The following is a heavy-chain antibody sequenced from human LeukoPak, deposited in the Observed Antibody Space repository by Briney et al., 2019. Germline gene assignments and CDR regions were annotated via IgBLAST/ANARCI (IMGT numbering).Heavy chain of an antibody. CDR3: ARDQQIAVAGTFFLKSRVSLGFDY. Sequence: SETLSLTCAVYGGSFSGYYWSWIRQPPGKGLEWIGEINHSGSTNYNPSLKSRVTISVDTSKNQFSLKLSSVTAADTAVYYCARDQQIAVAGTFFLKSRVSLGFDYWGQGTLVTVSS. CDR1: GGSFSGYY. J-gene: IGHJ4*02. CDR2: INHSGST. V-gene: IGHV4-34*01. D-gene: IGHD6-19*01.